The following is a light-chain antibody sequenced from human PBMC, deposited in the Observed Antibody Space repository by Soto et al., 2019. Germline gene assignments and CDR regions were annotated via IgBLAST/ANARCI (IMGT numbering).Light chain of an antibody. CDR2: RDS. CDR1: NIGSKN. CDR3: QVWDSSTARV. V-gene: IGLV3-9*01. Sequence: SYELTQPLSVSVALGQTARITCGGNNIGSKNVHWYQQKPGQAPELVIYRDSNRPSGIPERFSGSNSGNTATLTISRAQAGDAADYYCQVWDSSTARVFGGGTKLTVL. J-gene: IGLJ3*02.